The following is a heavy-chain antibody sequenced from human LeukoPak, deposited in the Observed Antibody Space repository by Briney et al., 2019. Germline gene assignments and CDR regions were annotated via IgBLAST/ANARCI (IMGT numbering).Heavy chain of an antibody. CDR3: TRSSGYYYRG. J-gene: IGHJ4*02. CDR1: GFTFRSYS. CDR2: FSNTST. Sequence: PGGSLRLSCAASGFTFRSYSMNWVRQAPGKGMEWVSSFSNTSTYSDSVKGRFTISRDNAENCLYLQMNSLTDEDTGVYYCTRSSGYYYRGWGQGTLVTVSS. D-gene: IGHD3-22*01. V-gene: IGHV3-21*01.